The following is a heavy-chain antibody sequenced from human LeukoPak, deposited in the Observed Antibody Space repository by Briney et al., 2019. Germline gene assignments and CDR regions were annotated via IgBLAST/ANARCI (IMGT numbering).Heavy chain of an antibody. Sequence: SETLSLTCTVSGGSIHSGSYYWGWIRQPPGKGLEWTGNIYFSGSTYSNPSLKSRVTISLDTSTNQFSLKLSSVTAADTAVYYCVRGREYYLYYMDVWGKGTAVTVSS. CDR1: GGSIHSGSYY. V-gene: IGHV4-39*07. J-gene: IGHJ6*03. CDR3: VRGREYYLYYMDV. CDR2: IYFSGST.